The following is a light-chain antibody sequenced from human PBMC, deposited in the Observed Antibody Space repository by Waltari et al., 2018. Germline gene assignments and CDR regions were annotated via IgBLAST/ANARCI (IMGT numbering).Light chain of an antibody. CDR2: NNN. J-gene: IGLJ1*01. Sequence: QSVVTQPPSASGTPGQRVTIPCSGSSANIGRNTVHWYQQLPGTTPKLLIYNNNKRPSGVPDRFSGSKSGTSASLAISGLQSEDEADYYCAAWDDSLPGLFVFGSGTKVTVL. CDR3: AAWDDSLPGLFV. V-gene: IGLV1-44*01. CDR1: SANIGRNT.